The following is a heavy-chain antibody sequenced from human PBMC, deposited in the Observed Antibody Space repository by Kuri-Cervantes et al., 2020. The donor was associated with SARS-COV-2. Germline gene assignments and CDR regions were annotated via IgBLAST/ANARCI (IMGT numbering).Heavy chain of an antibody. J-gene: IGHJ6*02. CDR1: GFTFSDYY. D-gene: IGHD6-19*01. CDR3: AKVAVAGTEGVYGMDV. V-gene: IGHV3-11*01. CDR2: ISSSGSTI. Sequence: GGSLRLSCAASGFTFSDYYMSWIRQAPGKGLEWVSYISSSGSTIYYADSVKGRFTISRDNPKNTLYLQMNSLRAEDTAVYYCAKVAVAGTEGVYGMDVWGQGTTVTVSS.